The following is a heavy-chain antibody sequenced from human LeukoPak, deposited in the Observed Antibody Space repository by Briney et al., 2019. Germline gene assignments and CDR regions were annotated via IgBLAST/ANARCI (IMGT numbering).Heavy chain of an antibody. V-gene: IGHV4-34*01. J-gene: IGHJ4*02. D-gene: IGHD1-14*01. CDR2: INHSGST. CDR3: ASLGTRRRRTAQPYYFDY. CDR1: GGSFSGYY. Sequence: PSETLSFTCAVYGGSFSGYYWSWIRQPPGKGLEWIGEINHSGSTNYNPSLKSRVTISVDTSKNQFSLKLSSVTAADTAVYYCASLGTRRRRTAQPYYFDYWGQGTLVTVSS.